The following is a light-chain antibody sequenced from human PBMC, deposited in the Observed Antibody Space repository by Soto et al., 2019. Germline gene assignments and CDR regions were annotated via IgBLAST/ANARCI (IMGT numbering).Light chain of an antibody. J-gene: IGKJ1*01. V-gene: IGKV3-20*01. Sequence: EIVLTQSPGKLSFSPGERATLSCRASQSVTSSYLAWYQQKPGQAPRLVMYGASIRTSGIPDRFSGSGSGTDFTLTTSRLEPEDFAVYYCQQYVRSPWTFGQGTKVDI. CDR2: GAS. CDR3: QQYVRSPWT. CDR1: QSVTSSY.